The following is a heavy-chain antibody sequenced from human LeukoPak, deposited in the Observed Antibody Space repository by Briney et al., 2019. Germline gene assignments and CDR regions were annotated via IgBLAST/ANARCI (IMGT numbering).Heavy chain of an antibody. CDR2: IYYSGST. D-gene: IGHD2-2*01. CDR1: GGSISSSSYY. CDR3: ARLVVVPAAKRGWFDP. V-gene: IGHV4-39*01. Sequence: SETLSLTCSVSGGSISSSSYYWGWIRQPPGKGLEWIGSIYYSGSTYYNPSLKSRVTISVDTSKNQFSLNLSSVTAADTAVYYCARLVVVPAAKRGWFDPWGQGTLVTVSS. J-gene: IGHJ5*02.